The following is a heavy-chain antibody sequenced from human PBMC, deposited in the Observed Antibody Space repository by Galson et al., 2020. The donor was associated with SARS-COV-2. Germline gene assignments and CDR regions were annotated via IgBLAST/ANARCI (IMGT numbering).Heavy chain of an antibody. J-gene: IGHJ4*02. CDR1: GYSISSGYY. CDR2: IYHSGRT. Sequence: SETLSLTCTVSGYSISSGYYWGWIRQPPGKGLEWIGSIYHSGRTYYNPSLKSRVTISVDTSKNQFSLKLSSVTAADTAVYYCARVGGSYPHFDYWGQGTLVTVSS. D-gene: IGHD1-26*01. CDR3: ARVGGSYPHFDY. V-gene: IGHV4-38-2*02.